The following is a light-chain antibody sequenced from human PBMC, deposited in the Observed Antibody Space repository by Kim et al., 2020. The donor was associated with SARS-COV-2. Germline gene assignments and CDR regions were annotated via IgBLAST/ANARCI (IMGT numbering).Light chain of an antibody. J-gene: IGKJ2*01. CDR1: QMVSSTY. V-gene: IGKV3-20*01. CDR2: ETV. Sequence: WSQGERGIHYCRTSQMVSSTYLAWYQQKQGQAPRLLVYETVMRGTGIPDRFSGSGSGAEFTLTVSGLEPEESAVYYCQKYRYSPQTFGQGTKLEI. CDR3: QKYRYSPQT.